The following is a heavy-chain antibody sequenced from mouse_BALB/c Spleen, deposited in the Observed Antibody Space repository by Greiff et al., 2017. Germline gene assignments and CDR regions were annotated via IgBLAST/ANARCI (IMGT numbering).Heavy chain of an antibody. V-gene: IGHV3-2*02. Sequence: VQLKESGPGLVKPSQSLSLTCTVTGYSITSDYAWNWIRQFPGNKLEWMGYISYSGSTSYNPSLKSRISITRDTSKNQFFLQLNSVTTEDTATYYCARGELPAMDYWGQGTSVTVSS. CDR1: GYSITSDYA. J-gene: IGHJ4*01. D-gene: IGHD2-1*01. CDR3: ARGELPAMDY. CDR2: ISYSGST.